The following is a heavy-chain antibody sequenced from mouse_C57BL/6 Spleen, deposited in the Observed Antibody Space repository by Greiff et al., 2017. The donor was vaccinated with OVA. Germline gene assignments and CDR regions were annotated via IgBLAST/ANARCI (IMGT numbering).Heavy chain of an antibody. CDR2: INPSSGYT. V-gene: IGHV1-4*01. CDR3: ARDQAWFAY. CDR1: GYTFTSYT. J-gene: IGHJ3*01. Sequence: QVQLKQSGAELARPGASVKMSCKASGYTFTSYTMHWVKQRPGQGLEWIGYINPSSGYTKYNQKFKDKATLTADKSSSTAYMQLSSLTSEDSAVYYCARDQAWFAYWGQGTLVTVSA.